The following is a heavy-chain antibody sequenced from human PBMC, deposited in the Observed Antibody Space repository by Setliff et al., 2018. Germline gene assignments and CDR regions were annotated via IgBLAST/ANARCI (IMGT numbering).Heavy chain of an antibody. J-gene: IGHJ3*02. Sequence: ASVKVSCKASGFTLTSYPIHWVRQAPGQRLEWMGWINPDNGNRKYSQRFQGRVTITRDTSASTVFLELSTLRSEDTAVYYCTRDFLGATASFDIWGQGTMVTV. CDR2: INPDNGNR. CDR1: GFTLTSYP. D-gene: IGHD3-3*01. CDR3: TRDFLGATASFDI. V-gene: IGHV1-3*01.